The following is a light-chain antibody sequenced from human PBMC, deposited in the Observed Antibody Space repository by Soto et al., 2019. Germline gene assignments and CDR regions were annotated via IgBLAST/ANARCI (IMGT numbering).Light chain of an antibody. J-gene: IGLJ7*01. CDR3: CSYGGSRAV. V-gene: IGLV2-23*02. Sequence: QSALTQPASVSGSPGQSITISCTGTSSDVGSHNLVSRYQQHPGQAPKLMIYEVSKRPLGVSPRFSASKSGNTASLTISGLHSEDEADYYCCSYGGSRAVFGGGTQLTVL. CDR1: SSDVGSHNL. CDR2: EVS.